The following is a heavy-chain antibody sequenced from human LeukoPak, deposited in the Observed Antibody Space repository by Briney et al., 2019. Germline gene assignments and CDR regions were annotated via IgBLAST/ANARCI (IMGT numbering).Heavy chain of an antibody. V-gene: IGHV3-30*03. CDR1: GFTFSNYG. CDR2: LSSGGINK. J-gene: IGHJ4*02. Sequence: GGSLRLSCAVSGFTFSNYGVHWVRQAPGKGLEWVALLSSGGINKHYADSVKGRCIISRDNSMNTLYLQMNSLRVEDTAVYYCARDHAGSGRAFDNWGQGTLVTVSS. D-gene: IGHD2-15*01. CDR3: ARDHAGSGRAFDN.